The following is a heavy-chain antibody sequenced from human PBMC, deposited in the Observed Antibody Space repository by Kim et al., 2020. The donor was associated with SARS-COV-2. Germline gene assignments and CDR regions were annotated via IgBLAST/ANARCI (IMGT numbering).Heavy chain of an antibody. D-gene: IGHD3-10*01. CDR1: GITFSSYA. CDR2: ISGSGGST. V-gene: IGHV3-23*01. J-gene: IGHJ4*02. CDR3: AKESTYYYGSGSYYRFDY. Sequence: GGSLRLSCAASGITFSSYAMSWVRQAPGKGLEWVSAISGSGGSTYYADSVKGRFTISRDNSKNTLYLQMNSLRAEDTAVYYCAKESTYYYGSGSYYRFDYWGQGTLVTVSS.